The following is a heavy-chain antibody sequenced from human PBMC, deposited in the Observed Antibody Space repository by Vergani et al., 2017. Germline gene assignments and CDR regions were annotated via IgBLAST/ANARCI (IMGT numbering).Heavy chain of an antibody. CDR3: ARGAYCSSTSCCRRPPYYYYYYGMDV. Sequence: QVQLVQSGAEVKKPGSSVKVSCKASGGTFSSYAISWVRQAPGQGLEWMGGIIPIFGTANYAQEFQGRVTITADESTSTAYMERSSLRSEDTAVYYWARGAYCSSTSCCRRPPYYYYYYGMDVWGQGTTVIVSS. D-gene: IGHD2-2*01. J-gene: IGHJ6*02. V-gene: IGHV1-69*12. CDR2: IIPIFGTA. CDR1: GGTFSSYA.